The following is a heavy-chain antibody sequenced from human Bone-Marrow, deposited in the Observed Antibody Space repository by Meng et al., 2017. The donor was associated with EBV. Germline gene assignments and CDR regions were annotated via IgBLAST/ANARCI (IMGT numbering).Heavy chain of an antibody. V-gene: IGHV4-4*02. J-gene: IGHJ4*02. CDR1: CGSISNSNW. Sequence: QVRRRESGPGLVKRSGTLSLTFAVSCGSISNSNWWSWVRQPPGKGLEWIGEIYHSGSTNYNPSLKSRDTISVDKSKNQFSLKLSSVTAADTAVYYCARDLANDYGDYYFDYWGQGSLVTVSS. CDR2: IYHSGST. CDR3: ARDLANDYGDYYFDY. D-gene: IGHD4-17*01.